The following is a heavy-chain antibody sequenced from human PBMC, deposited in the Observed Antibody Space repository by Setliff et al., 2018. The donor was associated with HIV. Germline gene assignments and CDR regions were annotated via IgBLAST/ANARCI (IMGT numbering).Heavy chain of an antibody. CDR3: ARDLAGAVATTGTVF. CDR1: GFTFSNYS. CDR2: ISRSSSST. V-gene: IGHV3-48*01. Sequence: PGGSLRLSCAASGFTFSNYSMNWVRQAPGKGLEWVSYISRSSSSTVYADSVQGRFTISRDNAKNSLYLQMNSLKAEDTAVYYCARDLAGAVATTGTVFWGQGTLVTVSS. D-gene: IGHD4-17*01. J-gene: IGHJ4*02.